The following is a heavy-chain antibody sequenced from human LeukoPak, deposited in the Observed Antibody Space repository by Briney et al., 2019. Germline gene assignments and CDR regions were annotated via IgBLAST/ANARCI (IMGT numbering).Heavy chain of an antibody. CDR3: AKDQTWAPFDY. D-gene: IGHD1-26*01. J-gene: IGHJ4*02. V-gene: IGHV3-23*01. CDR2: ISGSGGST. CDR1: GFTFRSYA. Sequence: GISLRLSYAASGFTFRSYAMSWVRQAPGKGLEWVSAISGSGGSTYYADSVKGRFTISRDNSKNTLYLQMNSLRAEDTAVYYCAKDQTWAPFDYWGQGTLVTVSS.